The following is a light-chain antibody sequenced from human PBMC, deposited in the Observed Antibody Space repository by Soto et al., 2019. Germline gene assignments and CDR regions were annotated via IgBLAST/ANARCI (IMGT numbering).Light chain of an antibody. Sequence: QSVLTQPPSVSGAPGQRVTISCTGSSANIGAAYNVDWYQQLPGTAPKLLIYGNNNRPSGVPARFSASETGTSASLAIAGLQAEDEGDYYCQSYDSSLSCYVFGTGTKVTVL. CDR2: GNN. V-gene: IGLV1-40*01. CDR3: QSYDSSLSCYV. J-gene: IGLJ1*01. CDR1: SANIGAAYN.